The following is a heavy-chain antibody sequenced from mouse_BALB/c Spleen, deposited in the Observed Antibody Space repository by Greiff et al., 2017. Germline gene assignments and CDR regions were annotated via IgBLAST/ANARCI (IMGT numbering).Heavy chain of an antibody. CDR2: ISSGSSTI. J-gene: IGHJ2*01. CDR3: ARRGFTVGDFDY. CDR1: GFTFSSFG. Sequence: VMLVESGGGLVHPGGSRKLSCAASGFTFSSFGMHWFRQAPEKGLEWVAYISSGSSTIYYADTVKGRFTISRDNPKNTLFLQMTSLRSEDTAMYYCARRGFTVGDFDYWGQGTTLTVSS. D-gene: IGHD1-1*01. V-gene: IGHV5-17*02.